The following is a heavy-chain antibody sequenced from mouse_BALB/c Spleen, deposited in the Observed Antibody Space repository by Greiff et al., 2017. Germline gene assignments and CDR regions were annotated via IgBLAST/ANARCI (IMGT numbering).Heavy chain of an antibody. CDR3: ARYSGAAWFAY. V-gene: IGHV1-7*01. D-gene: IGHD1-3*01. CDR1: GYTFTSYW. CDR2: INPSTGYT. J-gene: IGHJ3*01. Sequence: QVQLKESGAELTKPGASVKMSCKASGYTFTSYWMHWVKQRPGQGLEWIGYINPSTGYTEYNQKFKDKATLTADKSSSTAYMQLSSLTSEDSAVYYCARYSGAAWFAYWGQGTLVTVSA.